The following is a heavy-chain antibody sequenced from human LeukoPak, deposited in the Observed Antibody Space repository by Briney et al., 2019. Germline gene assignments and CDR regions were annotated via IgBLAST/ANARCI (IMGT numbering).Heavy chain of an antibody. CDR1: GFSFSSFS. Sequence: GGSLRLSCAASGFSFSSFSMNWVRQAPGKGLEWVSSISNNSSSIYYADSVKGRLTISRGNAKNSLYLQMNSLRAEDTALYYCARSYYGSGSYYDYYYYYYMGVWGKGTTVTVSS. CDR3: ARSYYGSGSYYDYYYYYYMGV. D-gene: IGHD3-10*01. V-gene: IGHV3-21*04. CDR2: ISNNSSSI. J-gene: IGHJ6*03.